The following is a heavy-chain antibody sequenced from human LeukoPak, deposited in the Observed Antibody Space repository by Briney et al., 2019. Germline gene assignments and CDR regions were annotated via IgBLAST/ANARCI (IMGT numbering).Heavy chain of an antibody. V-gene: IGHV3-48*03. D-gene: IGHD5-12*01. Sequence: PGGSLRLSCAASGFTFSSYEMNWVRQAPGKGLEGVSYISGSGGTIYSADSVRGRFTVSRDNAKNSLYLQMNSLRAEDTAVYYCAGHSGYGYYFDYWGQGILVTVSS. CDR1: GFTFSSYE. CDR3: AGHSGYGYYFDY. J-gene: IGHJ4*02. CDR2: ISGSGGTI.